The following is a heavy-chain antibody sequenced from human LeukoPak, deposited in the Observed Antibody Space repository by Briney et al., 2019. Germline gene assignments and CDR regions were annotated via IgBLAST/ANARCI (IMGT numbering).Heavy chain of an antibody. CDR3: VGADYDILTGYYIDY. CDR2: ISSSGDTL. J-gene: IGHJ4*02. CDR1: GFTFSSFE. D-gene: IGHD3-9*01. V-gene: IGHV3-48*03. Sequence: GGSLRLSRAASGFTFSSFEMHWVRQAPGKGLEWVSYISSSGDTLYYADSVKGRFTISRDNAKNSLYLQMNSLRAEDTAVYYCVGADYDILTGYYIDYWGQGTLVTVSS.